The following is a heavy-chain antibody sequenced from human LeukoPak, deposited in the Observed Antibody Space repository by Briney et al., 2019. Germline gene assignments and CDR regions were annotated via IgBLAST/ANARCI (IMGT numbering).Heavy chain of an antibody. Sequence: GGSLRLSCAASGFTVSNNYMNWVRQAPGKGLEWVSAIGGSGGSTYYADSVKGRFTISRDNSKNTLYLQMNSLRAEDTAVYYCAKPNRYGDYSFFGVWGQGTLVTVSS. CDR3: AKPNRYGDYSFFGV. J-gene: IGHJ4*02. V-gene: IGHV3-23*01. D-gene: IGHD4-17*01. CDR2: IGGSGGST. CDR1: GFTVSNNY.